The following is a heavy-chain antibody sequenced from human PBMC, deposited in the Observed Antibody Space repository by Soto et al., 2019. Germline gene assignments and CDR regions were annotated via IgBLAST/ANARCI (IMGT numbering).Heavy chain of an antibody. D-gene: IGHD4-17*01. CDR1: GFTFSSYS. V-gene: IGHV3-21*01. Sequence: SGGSLRLSCAASGFTFSSYSMNWVRQAPGKGLEWVSSISSSSSYIYYADSVKGRFTISRDNAKNSLYLQMNSLRAEDTAVYYCACETGTTVTTYYYYGMDVWGQGTTVTVSS. CDR2: ISSSSSYI. CDR3: ACETGTTVTTYYYYGMDV. J-gene: IGHJ6*02.